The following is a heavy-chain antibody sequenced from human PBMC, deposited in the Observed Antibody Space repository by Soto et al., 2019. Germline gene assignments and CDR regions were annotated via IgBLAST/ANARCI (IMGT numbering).Heavy chain of an antibody. CDR2: INGDGSTT. CDR3: VRDFMVRGRDSNWFDP. CDR1: GFTFRTYW. J-gene: IGHJ5*02. D-gene: IGHD3-10*01. Sequence: EVQLVESGGGLVQPGGSLRLSCAASGFTFRTYWMHWVRQVPGEGLVWVSRINGDGSTTTYADSVKGRFTISRDNAKNTLYLQMNSLRAEDTALYYCVRDFMVRGRDSNWFDPWGQGTLVTVSS. V-gene: IGHV3-74*01.